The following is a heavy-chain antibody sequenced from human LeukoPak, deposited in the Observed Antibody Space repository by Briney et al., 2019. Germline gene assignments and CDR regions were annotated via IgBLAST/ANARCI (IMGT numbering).Heavy chain of an antibody. J-gene: IGHJ4*02. Sequence: SETLSLTCTVSGGSISSSSYYWGWIRQPPGKGLEWIGSIYYSGSTYYNPSLKSRVTISVDTSKNQFSLKLSSVTAADTAVYYCARHGLAGYYYDSSGYYTDYWGQGTLVTVSS. CDR2: IYYSGST. CDR3: ARHGLAGYYYDSSGYYTDY. D-gene: IGHD3-22*01. V-gene: IGHV4-39*01. CDR1: GGSISSSSYY.